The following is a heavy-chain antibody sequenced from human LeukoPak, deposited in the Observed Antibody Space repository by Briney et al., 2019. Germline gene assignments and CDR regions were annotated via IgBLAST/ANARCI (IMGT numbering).Heavy chain of an antibody. CDR1: GGTFSSYA. J-gene: IGHJ1*01. CDR3: ATDPEH. Sequence: GASVKVSCKASGGTFSSYAISWVRQAPGQGLEWMGGIIPIFGTANYAQKFQGRVTMTEDTSTDTAYMELSSLRSEDTAVYYCATDPEHWGQGTLVTVSS. CDR2: IIPIFGTA. V-gene: IGHV1-69*06.